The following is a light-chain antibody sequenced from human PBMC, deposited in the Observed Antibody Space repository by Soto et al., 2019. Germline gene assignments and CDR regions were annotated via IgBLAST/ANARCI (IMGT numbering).Light chain of an antibody. J-gene: IGKJ1*01. V-gene: IGKV1-5*01. CDR2: DAS. Sequence: DIQMTQSPYTLSASVGDRVTITCRASQSISSWLALYQQKPGKAPKLLSYDASSLESGVPSRFSGSGSGTDFTPTFSCREPDDFATYYCQHYHSYPWTFGQGPKVEIK. CDR3: QHYHSYPWT. CDR1: QSISSW.